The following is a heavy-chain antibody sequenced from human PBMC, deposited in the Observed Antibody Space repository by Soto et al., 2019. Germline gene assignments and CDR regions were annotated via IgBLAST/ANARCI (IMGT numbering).Heavy chain of an antibody. D-gene: IGHD2-15*01. Sequence: EVQLVESGGGLVQPGGSLRLSCAASGFTFSSYAMHWVRQAPGKGLEYVSAISSNGGSTYYANSVKGRFTISRDNSKNTLYLQMGSLRAEDMAVYYCARDGKGYCSGGSCYSENWGQGTLVTVSS. V-gene: IGHV3-64*01. J-gene: IGHJ4*02. CDR2: ISSNGGST. CDR3: ARDGKGYCSGGSCYSEN. CDR1: GFTFSSYA.